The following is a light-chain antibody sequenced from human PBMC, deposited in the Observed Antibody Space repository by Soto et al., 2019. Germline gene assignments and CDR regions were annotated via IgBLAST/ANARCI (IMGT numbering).Light chain of an antibody. CDR1: QSVSSY. CDR3: QQYGSSAS. V-gene: IGKV3-11*01. J-gene: IGKJ1*01. CDR2: DAS. Sequence: DIVLTQSPATLSLSPGERATISCRASQSVSSYLAWYQQKPGQAPRLLIYDASNRATGIPARFSGSGSGTDFTLTISRLDPEDFAVYYCQQYGSSASFGQGTKVDIK.